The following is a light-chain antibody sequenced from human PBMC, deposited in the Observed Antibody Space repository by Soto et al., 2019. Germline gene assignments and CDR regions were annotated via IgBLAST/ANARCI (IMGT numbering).Light chain of an antibody. J-gene: IGLJ2*01. CDR1: SSDVGGYNY. V-gene: IGLV2-8*01. CDR3: SSYAGSNNPVV. CDR2: EVS. Sequence: QSALTQPPSASGSPGQSVTISCTGTSSDVGGYNYVSWYQQHPGKAPKLMIYEVSKRPSGVPDRFSGSKSGNTASLTVSGLQAEDEADYYCSSYAGSNNPVVFGGGTMVTVL.